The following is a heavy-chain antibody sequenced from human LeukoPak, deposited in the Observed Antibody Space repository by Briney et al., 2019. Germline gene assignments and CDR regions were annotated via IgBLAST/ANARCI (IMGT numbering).Heavy chain of an antibody. J-gene: IGHJ5*02. CDR3: TSTVWMIVVVAARPIVNRWFDP. CDR1: GFTFSNAW. Sequence: GGSLRLSCAASGFTFSNAWMSWVRQAPGKGLEWVGRIKSKTDGGTTDYAAPVKGRFTISRDDSKNTLYLPMNSLKTEDTAVYYCTSTVWMIVVVAARPIVNRWFDPWGQGTLVTVSS. V-gene: IGHV3-15*01. D-gene: IGHD2-15*01. CDR2: IKSKTDGGTT.